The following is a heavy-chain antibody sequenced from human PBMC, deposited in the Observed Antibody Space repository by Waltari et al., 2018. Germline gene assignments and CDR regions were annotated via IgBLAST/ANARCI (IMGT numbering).Heavy chain of an antibody. CDR3: ARGITAIGR. CDR1: GYSVSSGGYY. J-gene: IGHJ5*02. D-gene: IGHD6-13*01. CDR2: IYTSGST. Sequence: QVQLRESGPGLVKPSENLSLTCTVSGYSVSSGGYYRTLIRQPPGKYLEWIGYIYTSGSTNYNPSLKSRVTMSVDTSKSQFSLSLTSVTAADTAVYYCARGITAIGRWGQGTLVTVSS. V-gene: IGHV4-61*08.